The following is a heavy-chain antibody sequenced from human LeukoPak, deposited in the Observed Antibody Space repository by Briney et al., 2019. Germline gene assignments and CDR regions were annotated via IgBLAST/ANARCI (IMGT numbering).Heavy chain of an antibody. Sequence: ASVKVSCKASGYTFTSYDINWVRQATGQGLEWMGWISAYNGNTNYAQKLQGRVTMTTDTSTSTGYMELRSLRSDDTAVYYCARDLGSGWQRNFDYWGQGTLVTVSS. D-gene: IGHD6-19*01. CDR3: ARDLGSGWQRNFDY. CDR1: GYTFTSYD. J-gene: IGHJ4*02. V-gene: IGHV1-18*01. CDR2: ISAYNGNT.